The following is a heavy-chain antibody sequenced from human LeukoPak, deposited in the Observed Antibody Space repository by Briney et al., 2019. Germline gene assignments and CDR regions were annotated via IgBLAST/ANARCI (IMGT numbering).Heavy chain of an antibody. CDR2: INSDGSDT. CDR3: ARASGTYDSGSFPDY. Sequence: GGSLRLSCAASGFTFSSYWMHWVRQAPGKGLVWVSRINSDGSDTTYADSVKGRFTISRDNAKNTLYLQMNCLRAEDTAVYYCARASGTYDSGSFPDYWGQGTLVTVSS. CDR1: GFTFSSYW. J-gene: IGHJ4*02. V-gene: IGHV3-74*01. D-gene: IGHD3-10*01.